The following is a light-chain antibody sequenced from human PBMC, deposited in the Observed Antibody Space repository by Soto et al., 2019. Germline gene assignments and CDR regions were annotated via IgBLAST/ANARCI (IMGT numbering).Light chain of an antibody. J-gene: IGLJ1*01. CDR2: AVG. Sequence: QSVLTQPASVSGSPGQSITISCTGTSSDVGGYNYVSWYQHHPGKAPKLMIFAVGSRPAGISNRFSGSKSGSMASLTISGLQAEDEADYYCSSYTRSSNIVFGTGTKLTVL. CDR1: SSDVGGYNY. CDR3: SSYTRSSNIV. V-gene: IGLV2-14*01.